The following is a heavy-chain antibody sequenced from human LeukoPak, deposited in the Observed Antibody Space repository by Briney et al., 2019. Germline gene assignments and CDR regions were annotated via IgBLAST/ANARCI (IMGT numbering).Heavy chain of an antibody. CDR1: GGSISSGGSY. D-gene: IGHD3-3*01. CDR2: IYYSGST. Sequence: SETLSLTCTVSGGSISSGGSYWGWIRQPPGKGLEWIGSIYYSGSTYYNPSLKSRVTISVDTSKNQFSLKLSSVTAADTAVYYCARLVYDFWSGYYAWPYYFDYWGQGTLVTVSS. J-gene: IGHJ4*02. V-gene: IGHV4-39*07. CDR3: ARLVYDFWSGYYAWPYYFDY.